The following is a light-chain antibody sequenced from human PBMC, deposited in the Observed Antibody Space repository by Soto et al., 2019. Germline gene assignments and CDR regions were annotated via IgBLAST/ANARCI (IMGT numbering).Light chain of an antibody. CDR2: EVS. CDR3: QSYDTNLSGSV. J-gene: IGLJ2*01. Sequence: QSALTQPASVSGSPGQSITISCTGSSSDVGGYHYVSWYQQYPGEAPKLVISEVSNRPSGVSNRFSGSKSGTSASLAITGLQAEDEADYYCQSYDTNLSGSVFGGGTKLTVL. V-gene: IGLV2-14*01. CDR1: SSDVGGYHY.